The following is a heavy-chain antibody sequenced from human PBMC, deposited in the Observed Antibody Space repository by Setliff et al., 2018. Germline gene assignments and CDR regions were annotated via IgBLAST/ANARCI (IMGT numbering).Heavy chain of an antibody. CDR3: ATGPRDSRNYLTWLGS. CDR1: GITFKNAW. J-gene: IGHJ5*02. D-gene: IGHD4-4*01. CDR2: IKSSREGATS. V-gene: IGHV3-15*01. Sequence: PGGSLRLSCSVSGITFKNAWMTWVRQAPGKGPEWVGRIKSSREGATSDYGAPAKGRFTISRDDSKNMIYLQMNNLKIEDTGYYYCATGPRDSRNYLTWLGSWGQGTLVTVSS.